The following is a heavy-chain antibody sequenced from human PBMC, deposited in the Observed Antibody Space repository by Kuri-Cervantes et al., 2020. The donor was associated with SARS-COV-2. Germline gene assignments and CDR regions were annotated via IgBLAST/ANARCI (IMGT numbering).Heavy chain of an antibody. CDR2: IYYSGST. V-gene: IGHV4-39*07. D-gene: IGHD3-9*01. CDR3: ARGVYDILTGYYSLDY. J-gene: IGHJ4*02. Sequence: GSLRLSCTVSGGSISSSSYYWGWIRQPPGKGLEWIGSIYYSGSTYYNPSLKSRVTISVDTSKNQFSLKLSSVTAADTAVYYCARGVYDILTGYYSLDYWGQGTLVTVSS. CDR1: GGSISSSSYY.